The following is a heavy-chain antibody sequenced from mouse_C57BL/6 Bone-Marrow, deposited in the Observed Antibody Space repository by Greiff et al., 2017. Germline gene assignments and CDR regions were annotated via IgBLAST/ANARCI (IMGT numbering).Heavy chain of an antibody. CDR2: INPSNGGT. Sequence: QVQLQQPGTELVKPGASVKLSCKASGYTFTSYWMHWVKQRPGQGLEWIGNINPSNGGTNYNEKFKSKATLTVDKSSSTAYMQLSSLTSEDSAVYYCARSGYGSRENYYAMDYWGQGTSVTVSS. CDR3: ARSGYGSRENYYAMDY. J-gene: IGHJ4*01. D-gene: IGHD1-1*01. CDR1: GYTFTSYW. V-gene: IGHV1-53*01.